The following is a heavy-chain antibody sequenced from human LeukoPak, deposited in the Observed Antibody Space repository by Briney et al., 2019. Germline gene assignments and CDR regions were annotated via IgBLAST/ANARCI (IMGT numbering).Heavy chain of an antibody. Sequence: GGSLRLSCAASGFTFSSYSMNWVRQAPGKGLEWVSYISSSSSTIYYAYSVKGRFTISRDNAKNSLYLQMNSLRDEDTAVYYCERDIAVTAAGVDYWGQGTLATVSS. V-gene: IGHV3-48*02. CDR3: ERDIAVTAAGVDY. J-gene: IGHJ4*02. CDR1: GFTFSSYS. CDR2: ISSSSSTI. D-gene: IGHD2-21*02.